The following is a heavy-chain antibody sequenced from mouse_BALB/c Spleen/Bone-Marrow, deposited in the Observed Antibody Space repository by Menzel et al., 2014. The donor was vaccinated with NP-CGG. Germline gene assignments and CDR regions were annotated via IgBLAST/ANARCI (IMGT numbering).Heavy chain of an antibody. CDR1: GFTFSSYG. CDR2: ISGGGSYT. CDR3: ARQYGSSYFDY. D-gene: IGHD1-1*01. J-gene: IGHJ2*01. Sequence: EVKLVESGGGLVKPGGSLKLSCAASGFTFSSYGMSWVRQTPEKRLEWVATISGGGSYTYYPDSVKGRFTISRDNAKNNLYLQMSSLRSEDTASYYCARQYGSSYFDYWGQGTTLTVSS. V-gene: IGHV5-9-2*01.